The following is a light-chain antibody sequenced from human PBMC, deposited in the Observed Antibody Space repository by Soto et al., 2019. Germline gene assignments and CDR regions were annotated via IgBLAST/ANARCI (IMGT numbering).Light chain of an antibody. CDR2: GAS. CDR3: QQYYNWPLT. V-gene: IGKV3-15*01. Sequence: EIVMTQSPATLSVSPGERATLSCRASQSVSSNLAWYQQKPGQAPRLLIYGASTRATGIPARFSGSGSGTECTLTISSLQSEDFAVYYCQQYYNWPLTFGGGTKVEIK. CDR1: QSVSSN. J-gene: IGKJ4*01.